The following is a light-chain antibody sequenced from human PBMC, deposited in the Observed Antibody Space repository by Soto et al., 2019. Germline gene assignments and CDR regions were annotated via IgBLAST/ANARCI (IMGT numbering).Light chain of an antibody. V-gene: IGKV3-11*01. CDR2: DAS. Sequence: EVVLTQSPDTLSLSPGERATLSCRASQSVSSFLAWYQQKPGQAPRLLIYDASNRATGIPARFSGSGSGTDFTLTISSLEPEDFAVYYCQHYNNWPPYTFGQGTRLEIK. J-gene: IGKJ2*01. CDR3: QHYNNWPPYT. CDR1: QSVSSF.